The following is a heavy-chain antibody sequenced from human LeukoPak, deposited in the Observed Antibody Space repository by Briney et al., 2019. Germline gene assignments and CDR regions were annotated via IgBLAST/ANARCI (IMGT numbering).Heavy chain of an antibody. CDR2: ITGDCKYI. CDR1: GFIFKTYT. Sequence: GGSLRLSCAASGFIFKTYTMTWVRQAPGKGLEWVSSITGDCKYITYADSGKGRFTISRDNAKNPLYLQVASLRGDDAATYYCAREGNDYYYDQWGQGTLVTVST. D-gene: IGHD3-16*01. V-gene: IGHV3-21*01. J-gene: IGHJ4*02. CDR3: AREGNDYYYDQ.